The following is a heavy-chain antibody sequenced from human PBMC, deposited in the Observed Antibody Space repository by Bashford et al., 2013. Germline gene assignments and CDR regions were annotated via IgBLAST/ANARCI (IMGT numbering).Heavy chain of an antibody. J-gene: IGHJ4*02. CDR3: AAGRIQLWSDFDY. V-gene: IGHV3-23*01. Sequence: VRQAPGKGLEWVSAISGGGGDTHYADSVKGQFTISRDNSKNTLYLQMDSLRAEDTAVYYCAAGRIQLWSDFDYWGQGTLVTVSS. D-gene: IGHD5-18*01. CDR2: ISGGGGDT.